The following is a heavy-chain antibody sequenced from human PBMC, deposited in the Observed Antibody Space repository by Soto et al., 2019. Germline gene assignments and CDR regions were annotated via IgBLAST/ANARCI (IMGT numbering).Heavy chain of an antibody. CDR3: AKDNDLYRDGPFDY. CDR1: GFSFDDYG. CDR2: ISWNSGDI. J-gene: IGHJ4*02. D-gene: IGHD1-26*01. Sequence: EVQLVESGGGSVQPGRSLRLSCAASGFSFDDYGMHWVRQGPGKGLEWVSGISWNSGDIYYADSVKGRFTISRDNAKRSLYLQMNSLRTEDTALYYCAKDNDLYRDGPFDYWGQGILVTVSS. V-gene: IGHV3-9*01.